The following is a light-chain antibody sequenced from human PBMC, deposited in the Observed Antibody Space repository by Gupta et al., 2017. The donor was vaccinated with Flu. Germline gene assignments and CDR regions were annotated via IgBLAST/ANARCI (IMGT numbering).Light chain of an antibody. Sequence: DIVMTQSPDSLAVSLGERATINCKSSQSVLYSSNNKNYLAWYQQKPGQPPKLLIYWASTRESGVPDLFSGSGSGTDFTLTISSLQAEDVAVYYCQQDESTAKTFGQGTKVEIK. CDR1: QSVLYSSNNKNY. CDR3: QQDESTAKT. V-gene: IGKV4-1*01. J-gene: IGKJ1*01. CDR2: WAS.